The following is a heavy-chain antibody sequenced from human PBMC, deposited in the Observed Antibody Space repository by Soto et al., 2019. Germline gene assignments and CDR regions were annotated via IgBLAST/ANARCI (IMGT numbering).Heavy chain of an antibody. Sequence: GEPLKISCEGSGYNFASYWIPWVRHMPGKGLEWMGRIDPSDSFTNYSPSFKGRVTISADESVSTAYLQWSSLQASDTAMYYCTRGATVTAEFDKWGQGTQVTVSS. V-gene: IGHV5-10-1*01. CDR1: GYNFASYW. CDR3: TRGATVTAEFDK. J-gene: IGHJ4*02. D-gene: IGHD4-17*01. CDR2: IDPSDSFT.